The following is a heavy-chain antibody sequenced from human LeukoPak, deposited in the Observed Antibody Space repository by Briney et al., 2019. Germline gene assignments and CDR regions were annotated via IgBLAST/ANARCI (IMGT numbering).Heavy chain of an antibody. CDR1: GFTFDDYA. CDR2: ISGDGSST. CDR3: AKDVSFFYYDSSGYYPSVFDY. D-gene: IGHD3-22*01. J-gene: IGHJ4*02. V-gene: IGHV3-43*02. Sequence: GGSLRLSCAASGFTFDDYAMHWVRQAPGKGLEWVSLISGDGSSTCYADSVKGRFTISRDNSKNSLYLQMNSLRTEDTALYYCAKDVSFFYYDSSGYYPSVFDYWGQGTLVTVSS.